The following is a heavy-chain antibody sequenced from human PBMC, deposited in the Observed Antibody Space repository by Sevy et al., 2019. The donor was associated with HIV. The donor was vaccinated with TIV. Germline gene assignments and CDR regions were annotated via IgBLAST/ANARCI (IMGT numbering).Heavy chain of an antibody. J-gene: IGHJ1*01. Sequence: ASVKVSCKASGYTFTGYYMHWVRQAPGQGLEWMGWINPNSGGTNYAQKFQGRVTMTRDTSISTAYMELSRLGSDDTAVYYCARDRGLVGATNVEYFQHWGQGTLVTVSS. D-gene: IGHD1-26*01. CDR3: ARDRGLVGATNVEYFQH. V-gene: IGHV1-2*02. CDR1: GYTFTGYY. CDR2: INPNSGGT.